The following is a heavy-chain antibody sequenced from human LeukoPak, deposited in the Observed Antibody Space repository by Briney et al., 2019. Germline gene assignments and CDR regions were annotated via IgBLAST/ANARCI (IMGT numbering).Heavy chain of an antibody. D-gene: IGHD3-10*01. J-gene: IGHJ4*02. Sequence: AGSLRLSCVASGFTFSKAWMSWVRQAPGKGLEWVGRIKSKTDGGTTDFAAPVKGRFTISRDDSKNALSLQMNSLKIEDTAVYHCTTRVWVGFYFDYWGQGTLVTVSS. CDR1: GFTFSKAW. CDR2: IKSKTDGGTT. CDR3: TTRVWVGFYFDY. V-gene: IGHV3-15*01.